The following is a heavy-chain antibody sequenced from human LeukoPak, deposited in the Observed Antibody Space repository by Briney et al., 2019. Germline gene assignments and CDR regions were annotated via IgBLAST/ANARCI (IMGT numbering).Heavy chain of an antibody. CDR3: ADQGELSMFDY. V-gene: IGHV3-30*03. CDR1: GFTFSSYG. J-gene: IGHJ4*02. CDR2: ISYDGSNK. Sequence: GSLRLSCAASGFTFSSYGMHWVRQAPGKGLEWVAVISYDGSNKYYADSVKGRFTISRDNSKNTLYLQMNSLRAEDTAVYYCADQGELSMFDYWGQGTLVTVSS. D-gene: IGHD3-16*02.